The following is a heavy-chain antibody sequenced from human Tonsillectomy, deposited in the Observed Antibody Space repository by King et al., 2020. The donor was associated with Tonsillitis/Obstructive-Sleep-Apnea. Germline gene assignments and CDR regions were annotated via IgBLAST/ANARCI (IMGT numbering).Heavy chain of an antibody. J-gene: IGHJ4*02. V-gene: IGHV4-34*01. Sequence: VQLQQWGAGPLKPSETLSLTCAVYGESFSGHYWSWIRQPPGKGLEWIGEINHSGSTNYNPSLKSRVSISVDTSKNQFSLNLRSVTAADTAVYYCARRHSVTVVRFDYWGQGTLVTVS. CDR1: GESFSGHY. D-gene: IGHD1-20*01. CDR2: INHSGST. CDR3: ARRHSVTVVRFDY.